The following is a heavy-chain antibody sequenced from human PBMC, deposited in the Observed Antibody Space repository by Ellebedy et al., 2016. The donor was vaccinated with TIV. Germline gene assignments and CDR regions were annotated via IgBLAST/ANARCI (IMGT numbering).Heavy chain of an antibody. V-gene: IGHV3-72*01. D-gene: IGHD5-12*01. Sequence: PGGSLRLSCAASGFTFSDHYMDWVRQAPGKGLQWVARTRNKANSYTTEYAPSVKGRFTISRDESKNSLYLQMDSLKTEDTAVYYCVSVRYSGYDLEYWGQGTLVTVSS. CDR2: TRNKANSYTT. CDR3: VSVRYSGYDLEY. CDR1: GFTFSDHY. J-gene: IGHJ4*02.